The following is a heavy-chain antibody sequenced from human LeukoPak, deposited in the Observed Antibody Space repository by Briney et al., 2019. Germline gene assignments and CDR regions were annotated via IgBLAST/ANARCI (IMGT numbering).Heavy chain of an antibody. J-gene: IGHJ4*02. Sequence: SETLSLTCTVSGGSISTYYWSWIRQPPGKGLEWIGYIYYSGSTNYNPSLKSRVTISVDTSKNQFSLKLSSVTAADTAVYYCARYYCTSTICYYFDYWGQGTLVTVSS. CDR2: IYYSGST. V-gene: IGHV4-59*01. CDR3: ARYYCTSTICYYFDY. CDR1: GGSISTYY. D-gene: IGHD2-2*01.